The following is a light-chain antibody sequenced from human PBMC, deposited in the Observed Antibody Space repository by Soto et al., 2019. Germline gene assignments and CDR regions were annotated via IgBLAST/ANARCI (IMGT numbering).Light chain of an antibody. V-gene: IGKV1-6*01. Sequence: AIQMTQSPPSLSASVGDRVTITCRASQYIRNDLGWYQEKLGQAPKLMIYAASNLQSGVPSRFNGSGSGTDFTLTISGMQPEDFATYYCLQDYNYPWTFGQGTKVEI. J-gene: IGKJ1*01. CDR2: AAS. CDR3: LQDYNYPWT. CDR1: QYIRND.